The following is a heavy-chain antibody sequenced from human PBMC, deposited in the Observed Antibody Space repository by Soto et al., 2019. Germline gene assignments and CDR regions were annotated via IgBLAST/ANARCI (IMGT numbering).Heavy chain of an antibody. J-gene: IGHJ6*02. CDR2: IIPIFGTA. CDR1: GGTFSSYA. CDR3: AIVCSSTSCHRGGYYHGMDV. D-gene: IGHD2-2*01. V-gene: IGHV1-69*01. Sequence: QVQLVQSGAEVKKPGSSVKVSCKASGGTFSSYAISWVRQAPGKGLEWMGGIIPIFGTANYAQKFQGRVTITADESTSTAYMELSSRRCEDPAVYYCAIVCSSTSCHRGGYYHGMDVWGQGTTVTVSS.